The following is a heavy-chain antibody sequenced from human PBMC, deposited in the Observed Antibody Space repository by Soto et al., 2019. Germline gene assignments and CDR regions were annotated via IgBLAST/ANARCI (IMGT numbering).Heavy chain of an antibody. D-gene: IGHD1-26*01. V-gene: IGHV2-5*02. CDR1: GFSLSTRGVG. CDR2: IYWDNDN. J-gene: IGHJ4*02. CDR3: VHLSGSLDY. Sequence: QITLKESGPTLVKPTQTLTLTCSFSGFSLSTRGVGVGWIRQPPAKALEWLAVIYWDNDNRYSPSLKSRLSITKDTSKNQDVLTMTTMDPVDTATYYCVHLSGSLDYWGQGTLVTVSS.